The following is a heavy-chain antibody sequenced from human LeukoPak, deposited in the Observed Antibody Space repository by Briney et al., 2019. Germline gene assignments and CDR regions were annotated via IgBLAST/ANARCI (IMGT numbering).Heavy chain of an antibody. CDR2: INPKSGGT. D-gene: IGHD2-21*01. CDR3: ARGPHIDYFDY. CDR1: GYTFTGYY. V-gene: IGHV1-2*02. J-gene: IGHJ4*02. Sequence: GASVKVSCKAAGYTFTGYYMHWVRQAPGQGVEWMGWINPKSGGTNYAQKFQGRVIMTRDTSITTAYMELSRLRSDDTAVYYWARGPHIDYFDYWGQGALVTVSS.